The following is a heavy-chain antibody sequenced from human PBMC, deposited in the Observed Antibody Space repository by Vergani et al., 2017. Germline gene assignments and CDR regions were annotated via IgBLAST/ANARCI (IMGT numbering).Heavy chain of an antibody. CDR3: AMNYDRGVGAFDI. CDR1: GGSISSGGYY. Sequence: QVQLQESGPGLVKPSQTLSLTCTVSGGSISSGGYYWSWIRQHPGKGLEWIGYIYYSGSTYYNPSLKSRVTISVDTPKNQFSLKLSSVIAADTAVYYCAMNYDRGVGAFDIWGQGTMVTVSS. CDR2: IYYSGST. D-gene: IGHD1-7*01. J-gene: IGHJ3*02. V-gene: IGHV4-31*03.